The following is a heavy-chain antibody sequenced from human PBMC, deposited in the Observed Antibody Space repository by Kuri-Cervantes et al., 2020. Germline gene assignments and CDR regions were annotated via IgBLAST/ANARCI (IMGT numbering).Heavy chain of an antibody. CDR3: ARVESLSRFDP. CDR2: ISYDGSNK. Sequence: GGSLRLSCAASGFTFSSYAMHWVRQAPGKGLEWVAVISYDGSNKYYADSVKGRFTISRDNSKNTLYLQMNSLRAEDTAVYYCARVESLSRFDPWGQGTLVTVSS. J-gene: IGHJ5*02. CDR1: GFTFSSYA. V-gene: IGHV3-30-3*01.